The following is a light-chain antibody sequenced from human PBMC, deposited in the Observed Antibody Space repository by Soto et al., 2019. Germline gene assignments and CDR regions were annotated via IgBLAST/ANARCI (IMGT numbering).Light chain of an antibody. Sequence: DIHLTQSPSSLSASVGDRVTITCRASQAITNNLAWYQQKPGNPPKLLIYEESTLHSGVPSRFSGRKVGTQFILTIDSLQPEDFATYYCQQVKSYRRTFGGGTKVEIK. J-gene: IGKJ4*01. CDR3: QQVKSYRRT. CDR2: EES. CDR1: QAITNN. V-gene: IGKV1-9*01.